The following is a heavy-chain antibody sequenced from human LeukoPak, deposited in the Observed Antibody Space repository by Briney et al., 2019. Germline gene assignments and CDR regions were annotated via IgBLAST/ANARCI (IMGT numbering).Heavy chain of an antibody. Sequence: ASVKVSCKASGYTFTSYGISWVRQAPGQGLEWMGWISAYNGNTNYAQKLQGGVTMTTDTSTSTAYMELRSLRSDDTAVYYCAREWGYCSSTSCLSYGMDVWGQGTTVTVSS. J-gene: IGHJ6*02. D-gene: IGHD2-2*01. CDR3: AREWGYCSSTSCLSYGMDV. CDR2: ISAYNGNT. V-gene: IGHV1-18*01. CDR1: GYTFTSYG.